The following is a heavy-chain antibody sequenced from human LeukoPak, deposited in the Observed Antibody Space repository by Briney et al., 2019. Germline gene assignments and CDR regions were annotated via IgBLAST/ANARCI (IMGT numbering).Heavy chain of an antibody. J-gene: IGHJ3*02. CDR2: ISSSYI. D-gene: IGHD1-26*01. V-gene: IGHV3-21*01. CDR1: GFTFSSYS. CDR3: ARGHTGRYGAFDI. Sequence: GGSLRLSCAASGFTFSSYSMNWVRQAPGKGLEWVSSISSSYIYYADSVKGRFTISRDNAKNSLYLQMNNLRAEDTAVYYCARGHTGRYGAFDIWGQGTMVTVSS.